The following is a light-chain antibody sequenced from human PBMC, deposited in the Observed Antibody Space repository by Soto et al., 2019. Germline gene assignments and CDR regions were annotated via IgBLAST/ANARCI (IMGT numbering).Light chain of an antibody. J-gene: IGKJ5*01. CDR2: GAS. CDR1: QGISSF. CDR3: QQDNSRPLT. V-gene: IGKV1-9*01. Sequence: DIQLTQSPSFLSASVGDRVTITCRASQGISSFLAWYQQKPPKAPELLIYGASTLQSGVPSRFSGSGSGTEFTLTISSLQPDDFATYYCQQDNSRPLTFGQGTRLEIK.